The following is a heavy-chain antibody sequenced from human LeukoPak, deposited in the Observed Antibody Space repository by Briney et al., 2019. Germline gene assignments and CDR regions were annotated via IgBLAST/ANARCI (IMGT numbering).Heavy chain of an antibody. CDR1: GGTFSSYA. J-gene: IGHJ4*02. V-gene: IGHV1-69*05. D-gene: IGHD2-2*01. CDR3: AIPSQEYQLLPLEGYYFDY. CDR2: IIPIFGTA. Sequence: ASVKVSCKASGGTFSSYAISWVRQAPGQGLEWMGGIIPIFGTANYAQKFQGRVTITTDESTSTAYMELSSLRSEDTAVYYCAIPSQEYQLLPLEGYYFDYWGQGTLVTVSS.